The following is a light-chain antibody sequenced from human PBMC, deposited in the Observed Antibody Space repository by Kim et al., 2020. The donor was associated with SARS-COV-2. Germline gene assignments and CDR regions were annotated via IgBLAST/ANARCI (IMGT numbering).Light chain of an antibody. J-gene: IGLJ2*01. V-gene: IGLV3-1*01. CDR1: KLGDKY. CDR3: QAWDSSTVV. Sequence: SYELTQPPSVSVSPGQTASITCSGDKLGDKYACWYQQKPGQSPVLVIYQDSKRPSGIPERFSGSNSGNTATLNISGTQAMNKADYYCQAWDSSTVVFGGG. CDR2: QDS.